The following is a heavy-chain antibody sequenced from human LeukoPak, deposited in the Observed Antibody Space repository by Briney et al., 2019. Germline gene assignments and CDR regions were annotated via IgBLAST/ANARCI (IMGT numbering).Heavy chain of an antibody. V-gene: IGHV4-34*01. Sequence: SETLSLTCAVYGGSFSGYYWSWIRQPPGKGLEWSGEINHSGSTNYNPSLKSRVTISVDTSKNQFSLKLSSVTAADTAVYYCAGLYYYGSGSYYIDAFDIWGQGTMVTVSS. J-gene: IGHJ3*02. CDR3: AGLYYYGSGSYYIDAFDI. D-gene: IGHD3-10*01. CDR2: INHSGST. CDR1: GGSFSGYY.